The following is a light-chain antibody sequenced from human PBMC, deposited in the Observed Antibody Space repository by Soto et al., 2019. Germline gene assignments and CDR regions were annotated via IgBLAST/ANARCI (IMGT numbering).Light chain of an antibody. CDR1: QGIRND. CDR3: LQHSPYTLT. V-gene: IGKV1-17*01. CDR2: AAS. Sequence: DIQMTQFPSSLSASVGDRVTITCRARQGIRNDLGWYQQKPGKAPKRLIYAASSLQSGVPSRFSGRGSGTEFTLTISSWELYLSATVYCLQHSPYTLTFGQTTKVEIK. J-gene: IGKJ1*01.